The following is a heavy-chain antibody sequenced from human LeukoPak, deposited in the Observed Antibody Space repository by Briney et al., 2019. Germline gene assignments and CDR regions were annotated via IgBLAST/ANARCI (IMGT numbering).Heavy chain of an antibody. V-gene: IGHV3-53*01. D-gene: IGHD6-13*01. J-gene: IGHJ6*03. CDR2: IYSGGST. CDR1: GFTVSSNY. Sequence: GGSLRLSCAASGFTVSSNYMSWVRQAAGKGLEWVSVIYSGGSTYYAASVKGRFTISRDNSKNTLYLQMNNLRAEDPAVYYCARVVASSSWYRYYYYYYMDVWGKGTTVTVSS. CDR3: ARVVASSSWYRYYYYYYMDV.